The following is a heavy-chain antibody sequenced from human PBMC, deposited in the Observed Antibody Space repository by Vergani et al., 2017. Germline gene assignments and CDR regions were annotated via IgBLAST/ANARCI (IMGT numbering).Heavy chain of an antibody. CDR3: ASDCTSGGCPDNYGMDV. Sequence: EVKLVESGGGLVTPGGSLRLSCAASGFTFSDFSMSWVRQAPGKGLEWVAFIGSSGPYINYADSVKGRFIISRDNTNNSLFLKLRRLRDEDAAVYYRASDCTSGGCPDNYGMDVWGQGATVTVSS. CDR1: GFTFSDFS. CDR2: IGSSGPYI. D-gene: IGHD2-8*01. V-gene: IGHV3-21*06. J-gene: IGHJ6*02.